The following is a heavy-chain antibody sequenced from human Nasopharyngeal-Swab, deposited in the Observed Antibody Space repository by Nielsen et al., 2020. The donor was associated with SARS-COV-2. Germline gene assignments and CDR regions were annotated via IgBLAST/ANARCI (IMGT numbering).Heavy chain of an antibody. Sequence: SCTASGFTFSDYAMSWVRQAPGQGLQWVSGISSNGGTESYADSVKGRSSISRDNSKNTLFLQVNSPRAEDTAVYYCAKDYTSSSGGGGGFDSWGQGALVTVSS. CDR2: ISSNGGTE. J-gene: IGHJ4*02. D-gene: IGHD6-6*01. CDR1: GFTFSDYA. CDR3: AKDYTSSSGGGGGFDS. V-gene: IGHV3-23*01.